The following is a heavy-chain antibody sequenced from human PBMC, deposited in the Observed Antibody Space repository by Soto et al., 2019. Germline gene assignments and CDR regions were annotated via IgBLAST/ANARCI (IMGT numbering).Heavy chain of an antibody. J-gene: IGHJ4*02. CDR1: GGSISSSSYY. CDR2: IYYSGST. Sequence: SETLSLTCTVSGGSISSSSYYWGWIRQPPGKGLEWIGSIYYSGSTYYNPSLKSRVTISVDTSKNQFSLKLSSVTAADTAVYYCARHVTHLLIDEGRIAAAGDFDYWGQGTLVTVSS. CDR3: ARHVTHLLIDEGRIAAAGDFDY. D-gene: IGHD6-13*01. V-gene: IGHV4-39*01.